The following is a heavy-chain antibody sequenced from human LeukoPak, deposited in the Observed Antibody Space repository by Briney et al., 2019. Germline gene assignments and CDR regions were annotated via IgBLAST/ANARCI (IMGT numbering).Heavy chain of an antibody. D-gene: IGHD6-13*01. CDR1: GGSVSSGSYY. V-gene: IGHV4-61*01. CDR2: IYYSGST. CDR3: ARGLGYSSSWGD. J-gene: IGHJ4*02. Sequence: SETLSLTCTVSGGSVSSGSYYWSWIRQPPGKGLEWIGYIYYSGSTNYNPSLKSRVTISVDTSKNQFSLKLSSVTAADTAVYYCARGLGYSSSWGDWGQGTLVTVSS.